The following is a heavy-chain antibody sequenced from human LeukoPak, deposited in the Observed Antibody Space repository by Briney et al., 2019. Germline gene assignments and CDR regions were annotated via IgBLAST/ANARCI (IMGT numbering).Heavy chain of an antibody. J-gene: IGHJ4*02. Sequence: GGSLRLSCAASGFTFSNYGLHWVRQAPGKGLEWVALISYDGYYKNYADSVKGRFTISRDDSNKTLYLQMNSLSAEDTAVYFCAKDSDSSWFGGGSMWGQGTLVTVSS. V-gene: IGHV3-30*18. D-gene: IGHD6-13*01. CDR3: AKDSDSSWFGGGSM. CDR2: ISYDGYYK. CDR1: GFTFSNYG.